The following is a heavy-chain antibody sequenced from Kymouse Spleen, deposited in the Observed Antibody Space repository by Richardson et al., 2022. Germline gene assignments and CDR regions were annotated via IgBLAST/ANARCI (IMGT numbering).Heavy chain of an antibody. CDR3: ARPYYGSGSYYKTTTTTVWTS. V-gene: IGHV4-39*01. CDR1: GGSISSSSYY. Sequence: QLQLQESGPGLVKPSETLSLTCTVSGGSISSSSYYWGWIRQPPGKGLEWIGSIYYSGSTYYNPSLKSRVTISVDTSKNQFSLKLSSVTAADTAVYYCARPYYGSGSYYKTTTTTVWTSGAKGPRSPSPQ. J-gene: IGHJ6*02. CDR2: IYYSGST. D-gene: IGHD3-10*01.